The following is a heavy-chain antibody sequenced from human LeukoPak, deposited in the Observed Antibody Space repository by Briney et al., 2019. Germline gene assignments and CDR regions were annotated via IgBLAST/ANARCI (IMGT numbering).Heavy chain of an antibody. CDR3: LRGVRTYDS. V-gene: IGHV3-7*04. CDR1: GFTLNNYW. J-gene: IGHJ4*02. Sequence: GGSLRLSCAASGFTLNNYWMSWVRQAPGKGLEWVANVKEDESEKYYVDAVKGRFTIYRDNDKNSLCLKRNRLRIEDTAVHNCLRGVRTYDSSGQGTLVTVSS. CDR2: VKEDESEK. D-gene: IGHD1-14*01.